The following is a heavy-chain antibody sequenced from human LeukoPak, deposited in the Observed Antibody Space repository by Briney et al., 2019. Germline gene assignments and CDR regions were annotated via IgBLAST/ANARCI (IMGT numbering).Heavy chain of an antibody. Sequence: SETLSLTCSVSGGSIGRYYWNWIRQPPGKGLEWIGSSHYSGSTNYNPSLKSRVSISVDAPKNQFSLKLSSVTAADTAVYYCAREFRIPAARVYSFDSWGQGTLVTVFS. CDR2: SHYSGST. CDR3: AREFRIPAARVYSFDS. D-gene: IGHD6-25*01. J-gene: IGHJ4*02. CDR1: GGSIGRYY. V-gene: IGHV4-59*01.